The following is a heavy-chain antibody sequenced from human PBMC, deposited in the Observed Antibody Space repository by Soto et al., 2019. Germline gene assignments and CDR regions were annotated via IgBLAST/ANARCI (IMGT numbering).Heavy chain of an antibody. CDR1: GFDFNKYA. Sequence: QPGGSLRLSCAAFGFDFNKYAMTWVRQAPGKGLQRVSSITSNGDSTYYADSVKGRFTTSRDNSKNTLYLQMNSLRADDTAVFYCAKDSPSYTTSPFYFDSWGQGTLVTVSS. D-gene: IGHD2-2*02. V-gene: IGHV3-23*01. J-gene: IGHJ4*02. CDR2: ITSNGDST. CDR3: AKDSPSYTTSPFYFDS.